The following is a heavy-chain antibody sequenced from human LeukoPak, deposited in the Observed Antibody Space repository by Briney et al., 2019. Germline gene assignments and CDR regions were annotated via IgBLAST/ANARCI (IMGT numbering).Heavy chain of an antibody. V-gene: IGHV4-4*02. Sequence: SETLSLTCAVSGGSISSGNWWSWVRQPPGKGLEWIGEIYHSGSTNYNPSLKSRVTISVDKSKNRFSLKLSSVTAADTAVYYCARKISAAGSRWFDPWGQGTLVTVSS. D-gene: IGHD6-13*01. CDR2: IYHSGST. CDR3: ARKISAAGSRWFDP. CDR1: GGSISSGNW. J-gene: IGHJ5*02.